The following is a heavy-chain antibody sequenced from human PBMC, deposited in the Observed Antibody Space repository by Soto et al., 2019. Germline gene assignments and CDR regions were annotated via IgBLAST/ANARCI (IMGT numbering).Heavy chain of an antibody. J-gene: IGHJ4*02. CDR1: GFTFRDYY. Sequence: GGSLRLSCAASGFTFRDYYMSWIRQAPGKGLEWVSYISSTGSYAKYADSVKGRFTISRDNAKNSLYLQMNSLRAEDTAVYYCARDSSITPRPLDYWGQGTPVTVAS. CDR3: ARDSSITPRPLDY. D-gene: IGHD6-6*01. V-gene: IGHV3-11*06. CDR2: ISSTGSYA.